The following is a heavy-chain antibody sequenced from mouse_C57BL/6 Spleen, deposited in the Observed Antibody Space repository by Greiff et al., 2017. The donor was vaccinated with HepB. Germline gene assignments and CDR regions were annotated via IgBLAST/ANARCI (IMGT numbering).Heavy chain of an antibody. CDR3: ARHSSGYETWFAY. V-gene: IGHV1-64*01. D-gene: IGHD3-2*02. J-gene: IGHJ3*01. Sequence: QVQLKQPGAELVKPGASVKSSCKASGYTFTSYWMHWVKQRPGQGLEWIGMIHPNSGSTNYNEKFKSKATLTVDKSSSTAYMQLSSLTSEDSAVYYCARHSSGYETWFAYWGQGTLVTVSA. CDR1: GYTFTSYW. CDR2: IHPNSGST.